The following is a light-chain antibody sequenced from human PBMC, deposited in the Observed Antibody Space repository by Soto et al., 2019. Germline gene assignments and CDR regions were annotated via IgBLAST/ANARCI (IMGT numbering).Light chain of an antibody. CDR1: QSVSSN. V-gene: IGKV3-15*01. Sequence: EIVMTQSPATLSVSPGERATLSCRASQSVSSNLAWYQQKPGQAPRLLVYRASTRATGVPARISGSASGTEFTLTISSLQSEDFAVYSCHQYNTWPPTFGQGTKVDIK. J-gene: IGKJ1*01. CDR3: HQYNTWPPT. CDR2: RAS.